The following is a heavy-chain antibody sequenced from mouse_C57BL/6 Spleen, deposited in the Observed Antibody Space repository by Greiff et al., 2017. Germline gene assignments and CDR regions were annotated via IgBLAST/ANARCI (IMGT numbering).Heavy chain of an antibody. CDR3: ARSDDYDVAY. Sequence: LEESGPELVKPGASVKISCKASGYAFSSSWMNWVKQRPGKGLEWIGRIYPGDGDTNYNGKFKGKATLTAAKSSSTAYMQLSSLTSEDSAVYFCARSDDYDVAYWGQGTLVTVSA. D-gene: IGHD2-4*01. V-gene: IGHV1-82*01. J-gene: IGHJ3*01. CDR2: IYPGDGDT. CDR1: GYAFSSSW.